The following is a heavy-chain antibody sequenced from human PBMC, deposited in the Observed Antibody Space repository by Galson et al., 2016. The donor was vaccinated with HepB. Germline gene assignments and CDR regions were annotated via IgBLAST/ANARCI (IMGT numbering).Heavy chain of an antibody. Sequence: SLRLSCAASGFSLSDYGMSWIRQAPGKGLEWVSYISGSDDITKYADSVKGWFTLSRDNAKNSLYLHMDSLRVGDTAVYYCARDHPASFGGPDGFHFYGMDVWGQGTTVTVSS. J-gene: IGHJ6*02. CDR2: ISGSDDIT. V-gene: IGHV3-11*01. D-gene: IGHD2-15*01. CDR3: ARDHPASFGGPDGFHFYGMDV. CDR1: GFSLSDYG.